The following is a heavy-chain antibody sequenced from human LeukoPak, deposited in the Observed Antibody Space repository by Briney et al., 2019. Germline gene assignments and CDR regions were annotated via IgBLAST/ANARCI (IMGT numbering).Heavy chain of an antibody. CDR3: AKSSQMAGITPAAY. CDR1: GFTFSSYA. CDR2: ISGSGGST. V-gene: IGHV3-23*01. Sequence: PGGSLRLSCAASGFTFSSYAMSWVRQAPGKGLEWVSAISGSGGSTYYADSVKGRFTISRDNSKNTLYLQMNSLRAEDTAVYYCAKSSQMAGITPAAYWGQGTLVTVSS. J-gene: IGHJ4*02. D-gene: IGHD6-19*01.